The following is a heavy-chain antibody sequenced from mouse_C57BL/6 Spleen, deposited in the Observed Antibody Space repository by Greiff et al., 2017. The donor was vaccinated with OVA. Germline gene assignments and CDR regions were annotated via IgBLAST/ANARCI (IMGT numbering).Heavy chain of an antibody. Sequence: EVKLVESGGGLVKPGGSLKLSCAASGFTFSDYGMHWVRQAPEKGLEWVAYISSGSSTIYYADTVKGRFTISRDNAKNTLFLQMTSLRSEDTAMYYCAKGDGYYGVFYAMDYWGQGTSVTVSS. CDR1: GFTFSDYG. J-gene: IGHJ4*01. CDR2: ISSGSSTI. V-gene: IGHV5-17*01. CDR3: AKGDGYYGVFYAMDY. D-gene: IGHD2-3*01.